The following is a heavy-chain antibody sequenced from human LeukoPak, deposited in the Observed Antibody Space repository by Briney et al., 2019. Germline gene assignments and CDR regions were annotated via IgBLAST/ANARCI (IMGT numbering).Heavy chain of an antibody. J-gene: IGHJ4*02. CDR2: IDPSGGST. CDR1: GYTFTSYF. D-gene: IGHD3-16*01. CDR3: SRAVVCVGALGTCGVDY. V-gene: IGHV1-46*03. Sequence: ASVKVSCKASGYTFTSYFLHGVRQAPGQGLQWMGVIDPSGGSTTYAQKFQGRVTMTRDTSTSTVYMELSSLRSEDTAVYYCSRAVVCVGALGTCGVDYWGQGTLVTVSS.